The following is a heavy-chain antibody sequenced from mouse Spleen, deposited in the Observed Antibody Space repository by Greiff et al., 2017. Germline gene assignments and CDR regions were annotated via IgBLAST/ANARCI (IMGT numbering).Heavy chain of an antibody. V-gene: IGHV14-4*01. D-gene: IGHD3-1*01. CDR2: IDPENGDT. CDR1: GFNIKDDY. J-gene: IGHJ2*01. Sequence: VQLQQSGAELVRPGASVKLSCTASGFNIKDDYMHWVKQRPEQGLEWIGWIDPENGDTEYASKFQGKATITADTSSNTAYLQLSSLTSEDTAVYYCTTWATGNYWGQGTTLTVSS. CDR3: TTWATGNY.